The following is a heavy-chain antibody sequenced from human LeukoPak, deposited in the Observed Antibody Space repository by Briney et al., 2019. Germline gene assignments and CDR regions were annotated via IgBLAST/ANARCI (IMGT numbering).Heavy chain of an antibody. CDR1: GFTFSSYA. CDR2: IKQDGSET. J-gene: IGHJ4*02. CDR3: ARDAPGYSYGDY. D-gene: IGHD5-18*01. V-gene: IGHV3-7*03. Sequence: PGGSLRLSCAASGFTFSSYAMSWVRQAPGKGLEWVANIKQDGSETYYVDSVKGRFTISRDNAKNSLYLQMNSLRAEDTAVYYCARDAPGYSYGDYWGQGTLVTVSS.